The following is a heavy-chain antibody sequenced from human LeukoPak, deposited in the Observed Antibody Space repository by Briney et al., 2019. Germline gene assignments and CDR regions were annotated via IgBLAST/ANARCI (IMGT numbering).Heavy chain of an antibody. CDR3: ARASLSSSWYTPSDTYYYYYYGMDV. Sequence: SVKVSCKASGGTFSSYAISWVRQAPGQGLEWMGGIIPIFGTANYAQKVQGRVTITADESTSTAYMELSRLRSEDTALYYCARASLSSSWYTPSDTYYYYYYGMDVWGKGTTVTVSS. J-gene: IGHJ6*04. CDR1: GGTFSSYA. D-gene: IGHD6-13*01. V-gene: IGHV1-69*13. CDR2: IIPIFGTA.